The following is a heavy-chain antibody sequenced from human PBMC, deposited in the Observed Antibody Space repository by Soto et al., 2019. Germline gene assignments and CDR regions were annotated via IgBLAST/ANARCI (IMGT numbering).Heavy chain of an antibody. D-gene: IGHD1-26*01. CDR1: GYSISIGNY. Sequence: WETLYLTCPFSGYSISIGNYWGWIRQPPGKRLEWIGSTYQSGSTNYNPTRRSRATISVEPSKNQFSLKLRSVTAADTAVYYGARVLGATLYYFDCRGQGILVTVSS. CDR3: ARVLGATLYYFDC. J-gene: IGHJ4*02. CDR2: TYQSGST. V-gene: IGHV4-38-2*01.